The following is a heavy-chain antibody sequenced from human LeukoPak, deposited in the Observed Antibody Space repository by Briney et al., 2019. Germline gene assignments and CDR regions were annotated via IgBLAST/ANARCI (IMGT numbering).Heavy chain of an antibody. J-gene: IGHJ4*02. V-gene: IGHV1-2*02. Sequence: ASVKVSCKASGYTFTGYYMHWVRQAPGQGLEWMGWINPNSGGTNYAQKFQGRVTMTRDTSISTAYMELSRLRSDDTAVYYCARSAPADYDFWSGLLDYWGQGTLVTVSS. D-gene: IGHD3-3*01. CDR3: ARSAPADYDFWSGLLDY. CDR1: GYTFTGYY. CDR2: INPNSGGT.